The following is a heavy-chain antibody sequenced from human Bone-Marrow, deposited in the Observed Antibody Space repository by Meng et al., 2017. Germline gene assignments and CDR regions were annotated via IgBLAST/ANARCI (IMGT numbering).Heavy chain of an antibody. J-gene: IGHJ4*02. D-gene: IGHD3-10*01. CDR2: INPNTGDT. CDR3: ARDPNDNEIYGSGSYYKESDY. Sequence: ASVKVSCKASGYTFTGYYIHWVRQAPGQGLEWMGWINPNTGDTNYSHKFQGRVTMTRDTSISTAYMELSRLRSDDTAVYYCARDPNDNEIYGSGSYYKESDYWGQGTLVTVSS. CDR1: GYTFTGYY. V-gene: IGHV1-2*02.